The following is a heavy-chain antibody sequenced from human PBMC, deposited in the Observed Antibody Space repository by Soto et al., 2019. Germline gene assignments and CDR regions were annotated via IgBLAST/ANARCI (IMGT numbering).Heavy chain of an antibody. V-gene: IGHV4-39*02. Sequence: SETLSLTCSVSGGSINSRSYFWAWIRQPPGKGLEWIGRINYNEKTYDRQSITSRLTVSIDTSKHHFPMTLSSLTADCTAIYSCARYPYCDFDYWGLGTLVTFSS. CDR2: INYNEKT. CDR3: ARYPYCDFDY. J-gene: IGHJ4*02. D-gene: IGHD1-26*01. CDR1: GGSINSRSYF.